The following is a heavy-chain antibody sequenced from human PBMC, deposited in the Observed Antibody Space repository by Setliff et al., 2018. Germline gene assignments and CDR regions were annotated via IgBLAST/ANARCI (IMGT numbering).Heavy chain of an antibody. CDR2: IIPIFGTA. Sequence: SVKVSCKASGGTFSSYAISWVRQAPGQGLEWMGGIIPIFGTANYAQKFQGRVTITADESTSTAYMELSSLRPEDTAVYYCASSRDYNFWSGYYSPLDYWGQGTLVTVS. J-gene: IGHJ4*02. D-gene: IGHD3-3*01. V-gene: IGHV1-69*13. CDR3: ASSRDYNFWSGYYSPLDY. CDR1: GGTFSSYA.